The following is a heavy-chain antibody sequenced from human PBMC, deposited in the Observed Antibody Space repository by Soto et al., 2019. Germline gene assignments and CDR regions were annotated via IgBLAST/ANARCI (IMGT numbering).Heavy chain of an antibody. Sequence: ASVKVSCKASGYTFTSYGISWVRQAPGQGLEWMGWISAYNGNTNYAQKLQGRVTMTTDTSTSTAYMELRSLRSDDTAVYYCARVGYSYGYPYYFDYWGQGTLVTVSS. V-gene: IGHV1-18*01. CDR3: ARVGYSYGYPYYFDY. D-gene: IGHD5-18*01. J-gene: IGHJ4*02. CDR1: GYTFTSYG. CDR2: ISAYNGNT.